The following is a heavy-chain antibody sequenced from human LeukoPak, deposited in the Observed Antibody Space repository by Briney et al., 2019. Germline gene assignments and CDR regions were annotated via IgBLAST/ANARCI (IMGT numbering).Heavy chain of an antibody. Sequence: PGGSLRLSFAASGFTFSSYAMHWVRQAPGKGLEYVPAISSNGGSTYYANSVKGRFTISRDNSKNTLYLQMGSLRAEDTAVYYCAKDLAPSLVVVAATFDYWGQGTLVTVSS. CDR3: AKDLAPSLVVVAATFDY. V-gene: IGHV3-64*01. CDR2: ISSNGGST. J-gene: IGHJ4*02. D-gene: IGHD2-15*01. CDR1: GFTFSSYA.